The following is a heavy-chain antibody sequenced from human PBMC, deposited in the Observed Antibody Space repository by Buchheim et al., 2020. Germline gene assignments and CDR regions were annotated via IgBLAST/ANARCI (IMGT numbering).Heavy chain of an antibody. D-gene: IGHD6-13*01. V-gene: IGHV4-39*07. J-gene: IGHJ4*02. Sequence: QLQLQESGPGLVKPSETLSLTCSVSVGSITSSSYYWGWVRQPPGKGLEWLGSIYYSGSTYYNPSLKSRVTISVETSKNQLSLKLSSVTAADTAVYYCARAVAAIGTVYWGQGT. CDR3: ARAVAAIGTVY. CDR1: VGSITSSSYY. CDR2: IYYSGST.